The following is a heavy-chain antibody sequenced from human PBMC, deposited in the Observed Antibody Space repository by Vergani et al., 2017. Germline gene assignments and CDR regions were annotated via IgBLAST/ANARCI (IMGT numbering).Heavy chain of an antibody. CDR2: IRSKAYGGTT. J-gene: IGHJ4*02. V-gene: IGHV3-49*03. D-gene: IGHD6-13*01. CDR1: GFTFGDYA. CDR3: TRDPGYSSPTVPVFDY. Sequence: EVQLVDSGGGLVQPGRSLRLYCTASGFTFGDYAMSWFRQAPGKGLEWVSFIRSKAYGGTTEYAASVKGRFTISRDDSKSIAYLQMNSLKTEDTAVYYCTRDPGYSSPTVPVFDYWGQGTLVTVSS.